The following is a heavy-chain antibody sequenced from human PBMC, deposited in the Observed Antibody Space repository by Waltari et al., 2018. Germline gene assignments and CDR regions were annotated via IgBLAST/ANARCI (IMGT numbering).Heavy chain of an antibody. D-gene: IGHD3-22*01. CDR2: ISSDGSSV. CDR1: GFTFSRYW. CDR3: ARVATKTYSSPVPGRPYYYGMDV. Sequence: EEQLVESGGGLAHPGESLRLSCAAFGFTFSRYWMDWVRQAPGKGLVWVSRISSDGSSVTDADSVKGRFTISRDNAKNTLYVQMNRLRAEDTAVYYCARVATKTYSSPVPGRPYYYGMDVWGQGTTVTVSS. J-gene: IGHJ6*02. V-gene: IGHV3-74*01.